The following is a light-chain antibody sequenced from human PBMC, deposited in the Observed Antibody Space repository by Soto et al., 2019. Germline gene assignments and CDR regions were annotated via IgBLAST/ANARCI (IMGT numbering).Light chain of an antibody. CDR2: KVS. J-gene: IGKJ1*01. CDR1: QSLVYSDGNTF. Sequence: DVVMTQSPLSLPVTLGQPASISCRSSQSLVYSDGNTFLNWFQQRPGQSPRRLIYKVSNRDSGVPDRFSGSGSGTDFTLKISRVEAEDVGGYYYCMKGTHWPPTFGQGTKVEIK. CDR3: MKGTHWPPT. V-gene: IGKV2-30*01.